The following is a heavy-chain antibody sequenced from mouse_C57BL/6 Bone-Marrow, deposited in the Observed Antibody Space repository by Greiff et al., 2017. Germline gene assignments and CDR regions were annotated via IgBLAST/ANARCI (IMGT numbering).Heavy chain of an antibody. V-gene: IGHV1-7*01. D-gene: IGHD4-1*01. J-gene: IGHJ4*01. CDR3: ARERLANWDVYYAMDY. Sequence: QVQLKESGAELAKPGASVKLSCKASGYTFTSYWMHWVKQRPGQGLEWIGYINPSSGYTKYNQKFKDKATLTADKSSSTAYMQLSSLTYEDSAVXYCARERLANWDVYYAMDYWGQGTSVTVSS. CDR2: INPSSGYT. CDR1: GYTFTSYW.